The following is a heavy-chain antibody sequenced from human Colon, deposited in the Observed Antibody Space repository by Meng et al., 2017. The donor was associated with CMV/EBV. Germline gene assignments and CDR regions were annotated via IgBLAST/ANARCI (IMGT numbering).Heavy chain of an antibody. CDR3: ARAGRRTSIAARPFGMDV. D-gene: IGHD6-6*01. CDR2: IIPIFGTA. CDR1: GGTFSSYA. Sequence: SVKVSCKASGGTFSSYAISWVRQAPGQGLEWMGGIIPIFGTANYAQKFQGRVTITTDESTSTAYMELSSLRSEDTAVYYCARAGRRTSIAARPFGMDVWGQGTTVTSP. J-gene: IGHJ6*02. V-gene: IGHV1-69*05.